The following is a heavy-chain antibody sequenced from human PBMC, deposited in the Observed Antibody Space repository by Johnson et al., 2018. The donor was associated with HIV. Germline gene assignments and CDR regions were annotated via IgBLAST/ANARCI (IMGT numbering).Heavy chain of an antibody. V-gene: IGHV3-74*02. D-gene: IGHD3-10*01. CDR1: GFTFSSYW. CDR3: AMCYYGSGADAFDI. J-gene: IGHJ3*02. Sequence: VQLVESGGGLVQPGGSLRLSCAASGFTFSSYWMHWVRQAPGKGLVWVSRINSDGSSTSYADSVKGRFTISRDNAKNTLYLQMNSLRADDTAVYYCAMCYYGSGADAFDIWGQWTMLTVSS. CDR2: INSDGSST.